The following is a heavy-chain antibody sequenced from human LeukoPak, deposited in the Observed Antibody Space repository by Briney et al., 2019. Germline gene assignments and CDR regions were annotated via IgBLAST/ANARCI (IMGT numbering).Heavy chain of an antibody. J-gene: IGHJ4*02. CDR3: AKMQGYFDY. V-gene: IGHV3-23*01. CDR1: GFTFSSYA. Sequence: GGSLRLSCAASGFTFSSYAMSWVRQAPGKGLEWVSAISGSGGSTYYTDSVKGRFTISRGNSRNTLYLQMNGLRVEDTAVYYCAKMQGYFDYWGQGTLVTVSS. CDR2: ISGSGGST.